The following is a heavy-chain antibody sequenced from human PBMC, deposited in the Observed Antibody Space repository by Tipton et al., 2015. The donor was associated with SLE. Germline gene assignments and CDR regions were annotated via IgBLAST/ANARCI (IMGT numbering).Heavy chain of an antibody. J-gene: IGHJ3*02. V-gene: IGHV4-38-2*02. CDR2: IYHSGNT. CDR1: GYSISSDYY. Sequence: TLSLTCTVSGYSISSDYYWGWIRQPPGKGLTRIGNIYHSGNTYYSPSLRSRLTISIDASKIQFSMRLTSVTAADTAVYYCARDGDAIVGTTGAFDIWGQGTMVTVSS. D-gene: IGHD1-26*01. CDR3: ARDGDAIVGTTGAFDI.